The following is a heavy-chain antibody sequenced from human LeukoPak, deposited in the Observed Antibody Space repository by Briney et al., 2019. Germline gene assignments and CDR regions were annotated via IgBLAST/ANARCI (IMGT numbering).Heavy chain of an antibody. Sequence: GGSLRLSCAASGFTFSSFDMHWVRQPTGQGLEWVSTIGTASDTYYPGSVEGRFTLSRDNAKNSLYLQMNSLRAEDTAVYYYARDFGYYYMDVWGKGTTVTVSS. J-gene: IGHJ6*03. D-gene: IGHD3-10*01. CDR2: IGTASDT. V-gene: IGHV3-13*01. CDR1: GFTFSSFD. CDR3: ARDFGYYYMDV.